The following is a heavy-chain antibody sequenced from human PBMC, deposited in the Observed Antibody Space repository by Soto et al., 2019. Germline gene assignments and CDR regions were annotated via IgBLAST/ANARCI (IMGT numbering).Heavy chain of an antibody. CDR3: ARGWGYDSNDYYYAY. CDR2: IIPIFGTA. CDR1: GGTFSRHA. D-gene: IGHD3-22*01. Sequence: QVQLVQSGAEVRKPGSSVKVSRKASGGTFSRHAISWVRQAPGQGLEWMGGIIPIFGTANHAQKFQGRVTIIADESTGTVYMELSSLRSEDTAMYYCARGWGYDSNDYYYAYWGQGTLVIVSS. V-gene: IGHV1-69*01. J-gene: IGHJ4*02.